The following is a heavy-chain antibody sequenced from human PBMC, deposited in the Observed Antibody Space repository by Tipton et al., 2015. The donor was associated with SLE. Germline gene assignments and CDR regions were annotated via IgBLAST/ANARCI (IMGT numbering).Heavy chain of an antibody. J-gene: IGHJ4*02. CDR1: GFTFSKYW. D-gene: IGHD6-19*01. CDR3: ARVTSDWTFDY. Sequence: SLRLSCAASGFTFSKYWMHWVCQAPGKGLVWVSRITSEGSGADYADSVKGRFTISRANAKNTLYLQMSSLRAEDTAVYYCARVTSDWTFDYWGQGTLVTVSS. V-gene: IGHV3-74*01. CDR2: ITSEGSGA.